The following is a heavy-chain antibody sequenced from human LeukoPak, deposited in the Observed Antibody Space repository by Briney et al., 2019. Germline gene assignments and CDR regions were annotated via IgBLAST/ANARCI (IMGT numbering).Heavy chain of an antibody. CDR3: ARTRDPPTYYYFYMDV. J-gene: IGHJ6*03. Sequence: GGSLRLSCAASGFTFSSYAMHWVRQAPGKGLEWVAVISYDGSNKYYADSVKGRFTISRDNSKNTLYLQMNSLRAEDTAVYYCARTRDPPTYYYFYMDVWGKGTTVTVSS. CDR2: ISYDGSNK. D-gene: IGHD1-1*01. V-gene: IGHV3-30*01. CDR1: GFTFSSYA.